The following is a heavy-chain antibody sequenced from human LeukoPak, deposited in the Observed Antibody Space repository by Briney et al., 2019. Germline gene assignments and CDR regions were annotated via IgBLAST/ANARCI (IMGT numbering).Heavy chain of an antibody. CDR3: ARGPAFGDSSDY. CDR2: INHSGST. J-gene: IGHJ4*02. Sequence: PSETLSLTCAVYGGSFSGYYWSWIRQPPGKGLGWIGEINHSGSTNYNPSLKSRVTISVDTSKNQFSLKLSSVTAADTAVYYCARGPAFGDSSDYWGQGTLVTVSS. V-gene: IGHV4-34*01. CDR1: GGSFSGYY. D-gene: IGHD3-22*01.